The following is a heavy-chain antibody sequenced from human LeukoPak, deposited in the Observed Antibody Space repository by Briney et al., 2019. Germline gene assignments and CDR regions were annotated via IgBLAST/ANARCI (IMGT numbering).Heavy chain of an antibody. CDR2: IGGTGDST. D-gene: IGHD3-3*01. J-gene: IGHJ4*02. CDR3: AKGPPTVRFLEWLPVTDY. V-gene: IGHV3-23*01. Sequence: GGSLRLSCAASGFTLRTYAMNWVRQAPGKRLEWVSAIGGTGDSTYYADSVKGRFTISRDISKNTIYLQMNSLRAEDTAVYYCAKGPPTVRFLEWLPVTDYWGQGTLVTVSS. CDR1: GFTLRTYA.